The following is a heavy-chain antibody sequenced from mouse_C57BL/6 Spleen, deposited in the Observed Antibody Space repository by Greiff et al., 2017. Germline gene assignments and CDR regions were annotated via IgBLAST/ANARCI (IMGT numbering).Heavy chain of an antibody. Sequence: QVQLQQPGAELVKPGASVKMSCKASGYTFTSYWITWVKQRPGQGLEWIGDIYPGSGSTNYNEKFKSKATLTVDTSSSTAYMQLSSLTSEDSAVYYCASTVEAYNAMDYWGQGTSVTVSS. D-gene: IGHD1-1*01. CDR2: IYPGSGST. CDR3: ASTVEAYNAMDY. CDR1: GYTFTSYW. V-gene: IGHV1-55*01. J-gene: IGHJ4*01.